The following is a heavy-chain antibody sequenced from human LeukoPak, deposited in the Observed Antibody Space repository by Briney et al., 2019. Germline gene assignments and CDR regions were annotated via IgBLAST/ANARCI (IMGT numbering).Heavy chain of an antibody. V-gene: IGHV4-30-2*01. J-gene: IGHJ4*02. Sequence: PSQTLSLTCAVSGGSISSGGYSWSWIRQPPGKGLEWIGYIYHSGSTHYNPSLKSRVTISVDRSKNQFSLKLSSVTAADTAVYYCARDREASSDYYYFDYWGQGTLVTVSS. CDR1: GGSISSGGYS. D-gene: IGHD3-22*01. CDR3: ARDREASSDYYYFDY. CDR2: IYHSGST.